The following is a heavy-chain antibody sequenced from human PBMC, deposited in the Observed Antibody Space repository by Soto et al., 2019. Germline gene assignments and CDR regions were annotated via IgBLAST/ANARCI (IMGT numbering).Heavy chain of an antibody. CDR1: GYTFTSYD. CDR2: MNPSTGNS. J-gene: IGHJ4*02. Sequence: QVQLVQSGAEVRKPGASVKVSCEASGYTFTSYDIYWVRQATGQGLEWRGWMNPSTGNSGYAQKFQGRVTMTSDTSISRAHMALSSLRSEDTAVYYCARRAETNGWNGFGADKYYFDFWGQGTLVTVSS. D-gene: IGHD1-1*01. CDR3: ARRAETNGWNGFGADKYYFDF. V-gene: IGHV1-8*01.